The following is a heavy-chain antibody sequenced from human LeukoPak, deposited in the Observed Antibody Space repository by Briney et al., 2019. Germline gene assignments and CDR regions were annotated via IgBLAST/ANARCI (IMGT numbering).Heavy chain of an antibody. V-gene: IGHV3-30-3*01. CDR3: ARDRRRIAAALSI. Sequence: GGSLRLSCAGSGFTFSTYAMHWVRQAPGKGLEWVAVISYDGSNKYYADSVKGRFTISRDNSKKTLDLQMNSLRAEDTAVYYCARDRRRIAAALSIWGQGTLVTVSS. CDR2: ISYDGSNK. D-gene: IGHD6-13*01. CDR1: GFTFSTYA. J-gene: IGHJ4*02.